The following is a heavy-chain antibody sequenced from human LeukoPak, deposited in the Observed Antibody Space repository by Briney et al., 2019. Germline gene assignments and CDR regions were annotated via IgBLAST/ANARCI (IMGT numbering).Heavy chain of an antibody. V-gene: IGHV1-8*01. D-gene: IGHD3-22*01. CDR2: MNPNSGNT. CDR3: ARGYRGAYDSSGYYNP. J-gene: IGHJ4*02. CDR1: GYTFTSYD. Sequence: GASVKVSCKASGYTFTSYDINWVRQATGQGLEWMGWMNPNSGNTGYAQKFQGRVTMTRNTSISTAYMELSSLRSEDTAVYYCARGYRGAYDSSGYYNPWGQGTLVTVSS.